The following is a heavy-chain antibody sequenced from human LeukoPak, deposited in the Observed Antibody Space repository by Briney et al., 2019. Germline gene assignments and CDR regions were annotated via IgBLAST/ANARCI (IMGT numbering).Heavy chain of an antibody. Sequence: SVKVSCKASGGTFSSYTVSWVRQAPGQGLEWMGRIIPVFGITNYAQNFQDRVTITAVTSTGTAYMELHSLRSEDTAVYYCARVFVLYRRYNWFDPWGQGTLVTVSS. J-gene: IGHJ5*02. CDR3: ARVFVLYRRYNWFDP. CDR1: GGTFSSYT. D-gene: IGHD2-15*01. V-gene: IGHV1-69*02. CDR2: IIPVFGIT.